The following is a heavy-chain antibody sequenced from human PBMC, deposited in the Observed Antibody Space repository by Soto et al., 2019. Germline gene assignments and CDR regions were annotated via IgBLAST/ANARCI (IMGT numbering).Heavy chain of an antibody. V-gene: IGHV4-34*02. CDR2: INHRGST. D-gene: IGHD5-12*01. Sequence: QVHLQQWGAGLLKPSETLSLTCAVYGESFIGYYWTWIRQPPGKGLEWIGEINHRGSTNYNPSLKSRVTISLDTSHNQFSLKLTSVTAADTSVYYCARTDIVTTNWFDPWGQGTLVTVSS. CDR1: GESFIGYY. J-gene: IGHJ5*02. CDR3: ARTDIVTTNWFDP.